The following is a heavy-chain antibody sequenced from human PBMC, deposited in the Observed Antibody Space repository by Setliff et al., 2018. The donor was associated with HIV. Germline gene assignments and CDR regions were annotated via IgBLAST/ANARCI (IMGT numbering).Heavy chain of an antibody. CDR1: GGSFSGYY. CDR2: INHSGST. V-gene: IGHV4-34*01. CDR3: ARSNYDSGFDY. J-gene: IGHJ4*02. Sequence: SETLSLTCAVYGGSFSGYYWSWIRQPPEKGLEWIGEINHSGSTNYNPSLKSRVNISVDTSKNQFSLKLTSVTAADTAVYYCARSNYDSGFDYWGQGTLVTVPS. D-gene: IGHD3-22*01.